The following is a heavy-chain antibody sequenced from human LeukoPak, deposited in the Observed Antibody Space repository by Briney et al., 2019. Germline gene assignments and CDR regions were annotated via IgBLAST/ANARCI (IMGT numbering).Heavy chain of an antibody. CDR2: INSDGSDT. Sequence: GGSLRLSCAASGFTFSTYWMHWVRQAPGKGLVWVSSINSDGSDTKYADSVKGRFTISRDNAKNTLYLQMNSLRAEDTAVYYCAKWRTAHSGYDSEDAFDIWGQGTLVTVSS. CDR1: GFTFSTYW. V-gene: IGHV3-74*01. D-gene: IGHD5-12*01. CDR3: AKWRTAHSGYDSEDAFDI. J-gene: IGHJ3*02.